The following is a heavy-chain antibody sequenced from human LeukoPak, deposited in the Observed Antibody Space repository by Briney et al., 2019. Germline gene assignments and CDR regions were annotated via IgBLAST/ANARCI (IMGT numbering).Heavy chain of an antibody. CDR3: ARGLYYSYYYMDV. J-gene: IGHJ6*03. V-gene: IGHV3-23*01. CDR2: ISDSGGGA. Sequence: GGSLRLSCAASGFTFSSYAMSWVRQAPGKGLEWVSGISDSGGGAYSADSVKGRFTISRDNSKNTLYLQMNSLRAEDTAVYYFARGLYYSYYYMDVWGKGTTVTVSS. CDR1: GFTFSSYA.